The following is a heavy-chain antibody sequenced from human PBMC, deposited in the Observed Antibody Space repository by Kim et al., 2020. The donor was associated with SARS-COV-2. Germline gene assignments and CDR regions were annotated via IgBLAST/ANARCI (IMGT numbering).Heavy chain of an antibody. V-gene: IGHV3-13*01. J-gene: IGHJ4*02. CDR2: IGTAGDT. CDR1: GFTFSSYD. D-gene: IGHD6-13*01. CDR3: ARGGYSSSWYYFDY. Sequence: GGSLRLSCAASGFTFSSYDMHWVRQATGNGLEWVSAIGTAGDTYYPGSVKGRFTISRENAKNSLYLQMNSLRAGDTAVYYCARGGYSSSWYYFDYWGQGTLVTVSS.